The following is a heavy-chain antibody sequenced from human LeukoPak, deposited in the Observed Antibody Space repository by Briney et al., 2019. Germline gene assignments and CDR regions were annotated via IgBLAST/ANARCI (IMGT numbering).Heavy chain of an antibody. D-gene: IGHD5-12*01. CDR2: FDPEDGET. V-gene: IGHV1-24*01. J-gene: IGHJ6*02. CDR3: ATVESGGYGYYYGMDV. Sequence: ASVKVSCKVSGYTLTELSMHWVRQAPGKGLEWMGGFDPEDGETIYAQKFQGRVTMTEDTSTDTAYMELSSLRSEDTAVYYCATVESGGYGYYYGMDVWGQGTTVTVSS. CDR1: GYTLTELS.